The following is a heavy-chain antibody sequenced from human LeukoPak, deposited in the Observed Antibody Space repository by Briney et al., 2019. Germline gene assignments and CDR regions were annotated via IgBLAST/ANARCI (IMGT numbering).Heavy chain of an antibody. CDR1: GFTFSSYS. CDR3: ARDHGVYGGNPYFDY. D-gene: IGHD4-23*01. Sequence: GGSLRLSCAASGFTFSSYSMNWVRQAPGKGLEWVSSISSSSSYIYYADSVKGRFTISRDNAKNSLYLQMNSLRAEDTAVYYCARDHGVYGGNPYFDYWGQGTLVTVSS. V-gene: IGHV3-21*01. CDR2: ISSSSSYI. J-gene: IGHJ4*02.